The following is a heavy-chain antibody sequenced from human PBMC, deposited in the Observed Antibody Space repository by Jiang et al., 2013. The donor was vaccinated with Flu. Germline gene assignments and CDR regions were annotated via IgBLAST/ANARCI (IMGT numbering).Heavy chain of an antibody. V-gene: IGHV1-69*01. CDR3: ARDSIYYDDSGSDYFDY. CDR2: IIPIFRTA. CDR1: GGTFSSYA. J-gene: IGHJ4*02. Sequence: SGAEVKKPGSSVKVSCKASGGTFSSYAVSWVRQAPGQGLEWMGGIIPIFRTANYAQKFQGRVTITADESTSTAYMELSSLRSEDTAVYYCARDSIYYDDSGSDYFDYWGQGTLVTVSS. D-gene: IGHD3-22*01.